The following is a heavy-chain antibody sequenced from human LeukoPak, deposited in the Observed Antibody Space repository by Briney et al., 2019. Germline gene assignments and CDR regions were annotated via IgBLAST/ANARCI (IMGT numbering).Heavy chain of an antibody. Sequence: ASVKVSCKASGYSFTSYYIHWVRQAPGQGLEWMGIINPSGGSTSYAQKFQGRVTMTGDTSTSTVYMGLSSLRSEDTAVYYCARGMRMVRGVIREYYFDSWGQGTLVTVSS. V-gene: IGHV1-46*01. J-gene: IGHJ4*02. CDR1: GYSFTSYY. CDR2: INPSGGST. CDR3: ARGMRMVRGVIREYYFDS. D-gene: IGHD3-10*01.